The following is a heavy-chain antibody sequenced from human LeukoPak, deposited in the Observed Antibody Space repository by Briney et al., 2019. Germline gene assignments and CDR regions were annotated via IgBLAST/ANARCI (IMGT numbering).Heavy chain of an antibody. Sequence: ASVKVSCKASGYTFTGYYMHWVRQAPGQGLEWMGWINPNSGGTNYAQKFQGRVTMTRDTSISTAYMELSRLRSDDTAAYYCARVDSSGYSGIVNYWGQGTLVTVSS. V-gene: IGHV1-2*02. CDR1: GYTFTGYY. CDR3: ARVDSSGYSGIVNY. J-gene: IGHJ4*02. CDR2: INPNSGGT. D-gene: IGHD3-22*01.